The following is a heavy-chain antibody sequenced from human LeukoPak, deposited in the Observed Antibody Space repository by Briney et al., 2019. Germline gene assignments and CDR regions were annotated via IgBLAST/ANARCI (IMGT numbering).Heavy chain of an antibody. D-gene: IGHD3-10*01. CDR3: AKDIGYYGSGSYFDY. V-gene: IGHV4-30-2*01. J-gene: IGHJ4*02. CDR2: IYHSGST. Sequence: SETLSLTCAVSGGSISSGGYSWSWIRQPPGKGLEWIGYIYHSGSTYYNPSLKSRVTISVDTSKNQFSLKLSSVTAADTAVYYCAKDIGYYGSGSYFDYWGQGTLVTVSS. CDR1: GGSISSGGYS.